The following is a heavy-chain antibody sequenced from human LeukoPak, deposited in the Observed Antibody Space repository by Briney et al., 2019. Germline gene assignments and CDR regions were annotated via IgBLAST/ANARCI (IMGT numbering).Heavy chain of an antibody. J-gene: IGHJ3*02. Sequence: SETLSLTCTVSGGSISSYYWGWIRQPPGKGLEWIGYIYYSGSTNYNPSLKSRVSISVDTSKNQFSLKLSSVTAADTAVFYCARHMCSGGGCHDAFDIWGQGTTVTVSS. CDR2: IYYSGST. CDR1: GGSISSYY. CDR3: ARHMCSGGGCHDAFDI. D-gene: IGHD2-15*01. V-gene: IGHV4-59*01.